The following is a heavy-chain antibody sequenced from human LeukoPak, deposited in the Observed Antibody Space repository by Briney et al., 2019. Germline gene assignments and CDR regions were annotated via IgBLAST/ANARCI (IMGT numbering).Heavy chain of an antibody. CDR2: IDSSGGT. J-gene: IGHJ4*02. V-gene: IGHV4-4*07. CDR3: VRDGYSTAWGYYSDS. CDR1: GASISNYQ. Sequence: SETLSLTCTVSGASISNYQWSWIRQTAGKRLEWIGHIDSSGGTYYNPSLKSGGTMSVATSKTQVFVKLTTVTAADTAVYYCVRDGYSTAWGYYSDSWGQGILVTVSS. D-gene: IGHD4-11*01.